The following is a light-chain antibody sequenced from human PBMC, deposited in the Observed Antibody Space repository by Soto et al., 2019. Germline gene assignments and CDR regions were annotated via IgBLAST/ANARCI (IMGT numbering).Light chain of an antibody. J-gene: IGLJ2*01. CDR3: SSYTSSSTVGV. Sequence: QSVLTQPASVSGSPGQSITISCTGTSSDVGGYNYVSWYQQHPGKAPKLMIYDVSNRPSGVSNRFSGSKSGNTASLTISGLQAEDEADIYCSSYTSSSTVGVFGGGTKLTVL. CDR1: SSDVGGYNY. CDR2: DVS. V-gene: IGLV2-14*01.